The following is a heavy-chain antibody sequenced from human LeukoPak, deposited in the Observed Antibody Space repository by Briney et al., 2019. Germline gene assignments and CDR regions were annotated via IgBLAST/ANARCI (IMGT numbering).Heavy chain of an antibody. CDR1: GFTFSSYA. CDR3: ARQLVVPALPPKHYYYYYGMDV. V-gene: IGHV3-30-3*01. CDR2: ISYDGSNK. D-gene: IGHD2-2*01. Sequence: GGSLRLSCAASGFTFSSYAMHWVRQAPGKGPEWVAVISYDGSNKYYADSVKGRFTISRDNSKNTLYLQMNSLRAEDTAVYYCARQLVVPALPPKHYYYYYGMDVWGQGTTVTVSS. J-gene: IGHJ6*02.